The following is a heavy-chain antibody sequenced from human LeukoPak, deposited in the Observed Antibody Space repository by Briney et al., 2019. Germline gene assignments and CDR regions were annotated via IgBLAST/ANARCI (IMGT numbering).Heavy chain of an antibody. Sequence: GGSLRLSCAASGFTFSDYYMSWIRQAPGKGLEWVSYISSSGSTIYYADSVKGRFTISRDNAKNSLYLQMNSLRAEDTAVYYCARRFSLGDHPAVDYWGQGTLVTVSS. CDR1: GFTFSDYY. CDR3: ARRFSLGDHPAVDY. CDR2: ISSSGSTI. J-gene: IGHJ4*02. D-gene: IGHD3-3*01. V-gene: IGHV3-11*04.